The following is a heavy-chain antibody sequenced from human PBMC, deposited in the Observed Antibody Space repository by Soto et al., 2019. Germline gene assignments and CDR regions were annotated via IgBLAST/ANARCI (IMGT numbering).Heavy chain of an antibody. CDR2: TRNQAHSYTT. CDR3: VRVHSGTYSFDY. Sequence: GGSLRLSCAASGLTFSDHYIDWVRQAPGKGLEWVGRTRNQAHSYTTEYAASVEGRFTISRDNSKNSVYLQMNSLRTEDTAVYYCVRVHSGTYSFDYWGQGTLVTVSS. D-gene: IGHD1-26*01. J-gene: IGHJ4*02. V-gene: IGHV3-72*01. CDR1: GLTFSDHY.